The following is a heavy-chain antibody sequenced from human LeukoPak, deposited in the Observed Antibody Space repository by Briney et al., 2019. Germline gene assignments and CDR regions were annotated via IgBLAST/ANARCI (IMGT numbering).Heavy chain of an antibody. CDR3: ARGQAVAAGGFDL. J-gene: IGHJ2*01. CDR1: GFTFSSSW. Sequence: GGSLRLSCAASGFTFSSSWMTWVRQAPGKGLEWVAHIKEDGTEEYYVDSVKGRFTISRDNAKNSLYLQMNSLRAEDTAVYYCARGQAVAAGGFDLWGRGTLVTVSS. CDR2: IKEDGTEE. D-gene: IGHD6-19*01. V-gene: IGHV3-7*02.